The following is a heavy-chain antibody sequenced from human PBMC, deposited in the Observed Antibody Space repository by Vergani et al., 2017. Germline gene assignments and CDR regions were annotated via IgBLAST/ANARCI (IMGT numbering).Heavy chain of an antibody. V-gene: IGHV1-24*01. CDR3: ATASDSSGYYDAYDAFDI. D-gene: IGHD3-22*01. CDR1: GYTLTELS. CDR2: FDPEDGET. J-gene: IGHJ3*02. Sequence: QVQLVPSGAEVKKPGASVKVSCKVSGYTLTELSMPWVRQAPGKGLEWMGGFDPEDGETIYAQKFQGRVTMTEDTSTDTAYMELSSRRSEDTAVYYCATASDSSGYYDAYDAFDIWGQGTMVTVSS.